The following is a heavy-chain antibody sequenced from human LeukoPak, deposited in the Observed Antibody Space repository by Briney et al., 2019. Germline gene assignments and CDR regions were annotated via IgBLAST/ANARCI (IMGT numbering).Heavy chain of an antibody. CDR2: IHSSGRTI. V-gene: IGHV3-48*04. J-gene: IGHJ4*02. CDR1: RFTFSSYS. CDR3: TRVGYIDEGIDY. D-gene: IGHD5-24*01. Sequence: GGSLRLSCAASRFTFSSYSMNWVRQAPGKGLEWVSYIHSSGRTIYYADSVKGRFTISRDNAKNSLYLQMNSLRAEDTAIYYCTRVGYIDEGIDYWGQGTLVTVSS.